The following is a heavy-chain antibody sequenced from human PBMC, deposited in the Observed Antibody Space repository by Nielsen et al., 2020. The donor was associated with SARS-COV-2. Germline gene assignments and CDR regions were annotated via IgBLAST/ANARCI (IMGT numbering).Heavy chain of an antibody. CDR2: ISGSGGST. D-gene: IGHD3-3*01. CDR1: GFTFSSYA. Sequence: GGSLRLSCAASGFTFSSYAMSWVRQAPGKGLEWVSAISGSGGSTYYADSVKGRFTISRDNAKNSLYLQMNSLRAEDTAVYYCARDDSLHYDFWSGYSGMDVWGQGTTVTVSS. V-gene: IGHV3-23*01. CDR3: ARDDSLHYDFWSGYSGMDV. J-gene: IGHJ6*02.